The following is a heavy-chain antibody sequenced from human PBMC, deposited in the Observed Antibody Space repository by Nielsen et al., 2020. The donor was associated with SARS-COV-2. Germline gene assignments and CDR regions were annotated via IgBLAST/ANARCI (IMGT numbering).Heavy chain of an antibody. Sequence: SETLSLTCSVSGGSISTYYWSWIRQPAGKGLEWIGRIYTSGSTNYNPSLKSRVTMSVDTSKNQFSLELSSVTAADTAVYYCGGSYTTSSTHYYYYGMGVWGQGTTVTVSS. D-gene: IGHD6-6*01. CDR2: IYTSGST. CDR1: GGSISTYY. J-gene: IGHJ6*02. V-gene: IGHV4-4*07. CDR3: GGSYTTSSTHYYYYGMGV.